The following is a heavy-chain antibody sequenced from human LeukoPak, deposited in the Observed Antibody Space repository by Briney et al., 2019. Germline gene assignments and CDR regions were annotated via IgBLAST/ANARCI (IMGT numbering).Heavy chain of an antibody. D-gene: IGHD3-10*01. J-gene: IGHJ4*02. CDR2: ISYDGSNK. V-gene: IGHV3-30*04. Sequence: GGSLRLSCAASGFTFSSYAMHWVRQAPGKGLEWVAVISYDGSNKYYADSVKGRFTISRDNSKNTLYLQMNSLRAEDTAVYYCAKDRVFELWFEEASPYYFDYWGQGTLVTVSS. CDR1: GFTFSSYA. CDR3: AKDRVFELWFEEASPYYFDY.